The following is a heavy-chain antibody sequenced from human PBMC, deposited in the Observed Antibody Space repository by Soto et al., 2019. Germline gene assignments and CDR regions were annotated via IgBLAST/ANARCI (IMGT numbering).Heavy chain of an antibody. J-gene: IGHJ6*02. CDR2: ISWNSANM. D-gene: IGHD3-16*01. Sequence: EVQLVESGGGLVQPGRSLRLSCAASGFTFDDYAMHWVRQAPGKGLEWVSGISWNSANMNYADSVKARFTISRDNAKSSMYLQMNSLREEDTALYYCVKDISGRGSYYYYYGMDVWGQGTTVTVSS. V-gene: IGHV3-9*01. CDR1: GFTFDDYA. CDR3: VKDISGRGSYYYYYGMDV.